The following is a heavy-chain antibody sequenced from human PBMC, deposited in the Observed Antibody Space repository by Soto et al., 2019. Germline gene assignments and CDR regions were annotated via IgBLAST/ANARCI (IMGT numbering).Heavy chain of an antibody. CDR1: GFTFSSYS. CDR2: ISSSSSTI. V-gene: IGHV3-48*02. CDR3: ARGSSSWYVGGSDWFDP. J-gene: IGHJ5*02. D-gene: IGHD6-13*01. Sequence: GGSLRLSCAASGFTFSSYSMNWVRQAPGKGLEWVSYISSSSSTIYYADSVKGRFTISRDNAKNSLYLQMNSLRDEDTAVYYCARGSSSWYVGGSDWFDPWGQGTLVTVSS.